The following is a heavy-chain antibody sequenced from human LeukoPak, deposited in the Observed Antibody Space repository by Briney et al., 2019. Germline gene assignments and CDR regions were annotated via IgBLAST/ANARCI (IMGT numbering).Heavy chain of an antibody. V-gene: IGHV3-7*05. CDR2: INQDGTEK. J-gene: IGHJ4*02. CDR1: GFTFSSHG. D-gene: IGHD3-16*01. CDR3: PRWGVENSYAHTLLAS. Sequence: GGSLRLSCAVSGFTFSSHGMNWVRQAPGKGLEWVANINQDGTEKFYVDSVKGRFTISRDNAKNSLYLQMNSLRAEDTAVYYCPRWGVENSYAHTLLASGGQETLVTLPP.